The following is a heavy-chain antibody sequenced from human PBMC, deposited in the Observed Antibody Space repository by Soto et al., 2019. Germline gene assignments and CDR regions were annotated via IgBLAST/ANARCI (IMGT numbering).Heavy chain of an antibody. D-gene: IGHD2-15*01. CDR3: ARSYKRYCSGGSCYSYYYYYMDV. V-gene: IGHV4-59*01. CDR2: IYYSGST. Sequence: SETLSLTCTVSGGSISSYYWSWIRQPPGKGLEWIGYIYYSGSTNYNPSLKSRVTISVDTSKNQFSLKLSSVTAADTAVYYCARSYKRYCSGGSCYSYYYYYMDVWGKGTTVTVSS. J-gene: IGHJ6*03. CDR1: GGSISSYY.